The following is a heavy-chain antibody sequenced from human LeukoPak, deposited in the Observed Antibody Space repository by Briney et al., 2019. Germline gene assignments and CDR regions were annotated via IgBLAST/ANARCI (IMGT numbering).Heavy chain of an antibody. V-gene: IGHV4-59*01. J-gene: IGHJ3*02. CDR1: GGSITSSY. CDR3: VRWQYCGGNCYFSAFDI. D-gene: IGHD2-21*01. CDR2: IYHSGST. Sequence: SETLSLTCTVSGGSITSSYWSWMRQSPGKGLEWIGYIYHSGSTNSNPPLRSRVTISVDTPKNQFSLKLSSVTAADTAVYYCVRWQYCGGNCYFSAFDIWGQGTVVAVSS.